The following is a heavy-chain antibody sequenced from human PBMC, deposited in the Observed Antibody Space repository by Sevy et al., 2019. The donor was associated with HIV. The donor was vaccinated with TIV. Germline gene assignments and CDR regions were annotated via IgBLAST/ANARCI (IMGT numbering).Heavy chain of an antibody. CDR3: AKDRRYGDIGLFDY. Sequence: GGSLRLSCTASGFTFNDYAMNWVRQVPGKGLEWVSVIFGTGGTAYYADSVKGRFTVFRDNSKNTLYLQMNSLRAEDTAIYYCAKDRRYGDIGLFDYWGQGTLVTVSS. D-gene: IGHD4-17*01. CDR2: IFGTGGTA. V-gene: IGHV3-23*01. CDR1: GFTFNDYA. J-gene: IGHJ4*02.